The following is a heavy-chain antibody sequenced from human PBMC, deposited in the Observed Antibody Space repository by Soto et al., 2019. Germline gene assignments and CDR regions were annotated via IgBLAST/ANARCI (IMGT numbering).Heavy chain of an antibody. J-gene: IGHJ6*02. D-gene: IGHD5-12*01. V-gene: IGHV3-30*18. Sequence: VQLVESGGGLVKPGGSLRLSCAASGFTFSSYSMHWVRQAPGKGLEWVAVISYDGSNKYYADSVKGRFTISRDNSKNSRYLQMNSLRAEDTAVYYCAKDSATITFYYYGMDVWGQGTTVTVSS. CDR2: ISYDGSNK. CDR1: GFTFSSYS. CDR3: AKDSATITFYYYGMDV.